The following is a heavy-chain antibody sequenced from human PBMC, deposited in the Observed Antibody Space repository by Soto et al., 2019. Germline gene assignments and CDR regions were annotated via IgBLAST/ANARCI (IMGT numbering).Heavy chain of an antibody. Sequence: QVQLVESGGGVVQHGRSLRLSCAASGFTFSSYGMHWVRQAPGKGLEWVAVIWYDGSNKYYADSVKGRFTISRDNSKNTLYLQMNSLRAEDTAVYYCARGLGGSGGSYYYGMDVWGQGTTVTVSS. J-gene: IGHJ6*02. V-gene: IGHV3-33*01. CDR3: ARGLGGSGGSYYYGMDV. CDR1: GFTFSSYG. CDR2: IWYDGSNK. D-gene: IGHD3-16*01.